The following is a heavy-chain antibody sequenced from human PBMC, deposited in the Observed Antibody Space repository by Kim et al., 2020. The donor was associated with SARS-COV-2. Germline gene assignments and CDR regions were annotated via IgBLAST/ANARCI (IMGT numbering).Heavy chain of an antibody. Sequence: GGSLRLSCAASGFTFSSYDMHWVRQATGKGLEWVSAIGTAGDTYYPGYVKGRFTISRENAKNSLYLQMNSLRAGDTAVYYCARAIQLAAAGPRNYYYYYGTAVWGQGTTVTVSS. V-gene: IGHV3-13*01. J-gene: IGHJ6*02. CDR2: IGTAGDT. D-gene: IGHD6-13*01. CDR1: GFTFSSYD. CDR3: ARAIQLAAAGPRNYYYYYGTAV.